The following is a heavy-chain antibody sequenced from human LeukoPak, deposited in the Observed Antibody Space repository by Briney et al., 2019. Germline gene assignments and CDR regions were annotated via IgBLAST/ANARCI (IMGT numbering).Heavy chain of an antibody. V-gene: IGHV3-30*02. D-gene: IGHD3-10*01. J-gene: IGHJ4*02. CDR2: IRYDGSNR. CDR3: ERDFDDVNGNYYYIPDY. Sequence: GGSLRLSCAASGFQFSRNSMHWGRQAPAQGLEWVAFIRYDGSNRFYVDSVRGRFTISRDNSKNTLNLQMNSLRLEDTAVYYCERDFDDVNGNYYYIPDYWGRGMLVTVSS. CDR1: GFQFSRNS.